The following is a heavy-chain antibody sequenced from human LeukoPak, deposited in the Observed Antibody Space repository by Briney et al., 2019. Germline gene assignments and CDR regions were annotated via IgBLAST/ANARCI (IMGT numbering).Heavy chain of an antibody. Sequence: PSQTLSLTCTVSGGSISSGDYYWRWIRQPPGEGLESIGYIYYSGSTYYHPSLKSRFTISVDTSKNQFSLKLSSVTAADTAVYYCARGAYCGGDCYSDFDYWGQGTLVTVSS. CDR1: GGSISSGDYY. CDR2: IYYSGST. CDR3: ARGAYCGGDCYSDFDY. D-gene: IGHD2-21*02. V-gene: IGHV4-30-4*01. J-gene: IGHJ4*02.